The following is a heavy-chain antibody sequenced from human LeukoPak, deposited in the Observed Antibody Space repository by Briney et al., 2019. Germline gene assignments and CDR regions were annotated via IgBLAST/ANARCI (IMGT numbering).Heavy chain of an antibody. J-gene: IGHJ4*02. V-gene: IGHV4-61*01. D-gene: IGHD1-1*01. CDR2: ISYSGST. CDR3: VRGGPENDNWRYYVDF. CDR1: GDSINSINKYY. Sequence: SETLSLTGTVSGDSINSINKYYWSWIRQSPGKGLEWIGYISYSGSTNYNPSLKSRVTISVDASKNQFSLKLTSVTAEDTAVYYCVRGGPENDNWRYYVDFWGQGTLVTVSS.